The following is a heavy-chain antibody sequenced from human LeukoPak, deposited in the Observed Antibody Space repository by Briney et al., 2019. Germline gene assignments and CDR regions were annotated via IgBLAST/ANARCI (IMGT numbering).Heavy chain of an antibody. CDR1: GFTFSIYG. Sequence: GGTLTLSCGASGFTFSIYGMTWAPQATGGGLEWVSAISGSAARTFYADSVKGRFTISRDNSKNTLSLQMNSLRAEDTAVYYCTREQDREASATVVGDYWGQGTLVTVSS. CDR2: ISGSAART. V-gene: IGHV3-23*01. J-gene: IGHJ4*02. CDR3: TREQDREASATVVGDY. D-gene: IGHD4-23*01.